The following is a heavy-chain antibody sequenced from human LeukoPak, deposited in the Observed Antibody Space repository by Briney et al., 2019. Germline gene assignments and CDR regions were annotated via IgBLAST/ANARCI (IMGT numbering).Heavy chain of an antibody. D-gene: IGHD1-26*01. CDR1: GRSFRGYY. Sequence: SETLSLTCAVYGRSFRGYYWSWLRQPPGKGLEWIGEINHSGRTNHNPSLKSRVPIPVETSKHQLALTLRSVTGADPAVYYCARSDMRYSGSYCVYWGRGTLVSVFS. CDR2: INHSGRT. CDR3: ARSDMRYSGSYCVY. J-gene: IGHJ4*02. V-gene: IGHV4-34*01.